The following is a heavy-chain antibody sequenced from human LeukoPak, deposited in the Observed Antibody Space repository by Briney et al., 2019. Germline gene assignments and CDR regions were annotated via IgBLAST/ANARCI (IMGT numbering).Heavy chain of an antibody. V-gene: IGHV4-59*01. D-gene: IGHD1-26*01. J-gene: IGHJ4*02. Sequence: PSETLSLICTASTGSISSYSWSWIRQPPGKGLEWIGYIYYSGSTNYNPSLKSRVTISVDTSKNQFSLKLSSVTAADTAVYYCTLLQRGAVGYWGQGTLVTVSS. CDR2: IYYSGST. CDR3: TLLQRGAVGY. CDR1: TGSISSYS.